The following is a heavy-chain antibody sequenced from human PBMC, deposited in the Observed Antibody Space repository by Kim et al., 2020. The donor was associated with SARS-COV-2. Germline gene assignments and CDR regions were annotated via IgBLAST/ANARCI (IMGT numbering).Heavy chain of an antibody. D-gene: IGHD1-1*01. CDR3: VRDRGSWRIDN. V-gene: IGHV4-39*02. CDR2: IDHGGRS. Sequence: SETLSLTCSVSGGSISSSGYYWGWIRQSPGKGLEWIGSIDHGGRSYYNPSLKSRVSMSGDTSKNQFSLKMSSMTAADTAVYYCVRDRGSWRIDNWGQGTMVTVSS. CDR1: GGSISSSGYY. J-gene: IGHJ4*02.